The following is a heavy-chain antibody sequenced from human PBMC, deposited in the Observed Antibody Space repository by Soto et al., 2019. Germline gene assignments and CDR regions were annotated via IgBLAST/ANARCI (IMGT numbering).Heavy chain of an antibody. J-gene: IGHJ6*02. V-gene: IGHV1-18*01. CDR2: ISAYNGNT. D-gene: IGHD6-6*01. CDR1: GYTFTSYG. CDR3: ASGISSSSRVDYYYGMDV. Sequence: QVQLVQSGAEVKKPGASVKVSCKACGYTFTSYGISWVRQAPGQGLEWMGWISAYNGNTNYAQKLQGRVTMTTDTSTTTAYMELRSLRSDDTAVYYCASGISSSSRVDYYYGMDVWGQGTTVTVSS.